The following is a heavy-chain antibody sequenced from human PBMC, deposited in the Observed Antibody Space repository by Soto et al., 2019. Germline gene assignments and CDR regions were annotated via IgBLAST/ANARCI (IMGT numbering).Heavy chain of an antibody. D-gene: IGHD2-2*01. CDR2: INHSGST. CDR3: ARSRSTRPTRFDY. J-gene: IGHJ4*02. Sequence: SETLSLTCAVYGGSFSGYYWSWIRQPPGKGLEWIGEINHSGSTNYNPSLKSRVTISVGTSKNQFSLKLSSVTAADTAVYYCARSRSTRPTRFDYWGQGTLVTVSS. V-gene: IGHV4-34*01. CDR1: GGSFSGYY.